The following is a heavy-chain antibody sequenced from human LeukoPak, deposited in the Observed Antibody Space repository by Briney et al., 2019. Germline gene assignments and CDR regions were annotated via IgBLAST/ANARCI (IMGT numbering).Heavy chain of an antibody. CDR3: ARGRYCSSTSCYTIIDY. D-gene: IGHD2-2*02. CDR1: GFTFSSYG. Sequence: GGSLRLSCAASGFTFSSYGMHWVRQAPGKGLEWVAVIWYDGSNKYYADSVKGRFTISRDNAKNSLYLQMNSLRAEDTAVYYCARGRYCSSTSCYTIIDYWGQGTLVTVSS. CDR2: IWYDGSNK. J-gene: IGHJ4*02. V-gene: IGHV3-33*01.